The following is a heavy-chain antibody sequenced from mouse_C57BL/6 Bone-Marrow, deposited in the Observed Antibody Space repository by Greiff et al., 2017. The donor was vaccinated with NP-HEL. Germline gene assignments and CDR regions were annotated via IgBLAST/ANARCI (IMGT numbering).Heavy chain of an antibody. Sequence: QVQLQQPGAELVMPGASVKLSCKASGYTFTSYWMHWVKQRPGQGLEWIGEIDPSDSYTNYNQKFKGKSTLTVDKSSSTAYMQLSSLTSEDSAVYYCARWAGYLFYYAMDYWGQGTSVTVSS. V-gene: IGHV1-69*01. CDR1: GYTFTSYW. CDR3: ARWAGYLFYYAMDY. J-gene: IGHJ4*01. D-gene: IGHD2-2*01. CDR2: IDPSDSYT.